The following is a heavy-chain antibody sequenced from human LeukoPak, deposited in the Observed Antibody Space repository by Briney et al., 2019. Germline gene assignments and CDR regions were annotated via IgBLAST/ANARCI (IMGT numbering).Heavy chain of an antibody. V-gene: IGHV4-59*01. J-gene: IGHJ4*02. D-gene: IGHD3-10*01. Sequence: SETLSLTCTVSGGSISSYYWSWIRQPPGKGLEWVGYVYYSGSTNYNPSLKSRVTISVDMSKNQFSLKLRSVTAADTAVYYCARYPGLEGAGSKGAFDYWGQGTLVTVSS. CDR2: VYYSGST. CDR1: GGSISSYY. CDR3: ARYPGLEGAGSKGAFDY.